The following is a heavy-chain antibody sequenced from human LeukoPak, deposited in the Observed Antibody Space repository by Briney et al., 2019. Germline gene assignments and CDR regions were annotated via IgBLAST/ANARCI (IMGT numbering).Heavy chain of an antibody. Sequence: SETLSLTCTVSGGPISSSSYYWGWIRQPPGKGLEWIGSIYYSGNTYYNPSLKSRVTISVDTSKNQFSLKLSSVTAADTAVYYCARDDTPYGSGSYSNWGQGTLVTVSS. V-gene: IGHV4-39*07. J-gene: IGHJ4*02. CDR2: IYYSGNT. CDR3: ARDDTPYGSGSYSN. CDR1: GGPISSSSYY. D-gene: IGHD3-10*01.